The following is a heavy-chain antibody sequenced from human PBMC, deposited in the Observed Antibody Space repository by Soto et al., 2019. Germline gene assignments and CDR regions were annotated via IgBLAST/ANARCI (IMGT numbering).Heavy chain of an antibody. V-gene: IGHV1-2*02. CDR2: INPNSGGT. D-gene: IGHD3-9*01. CDR1: GYTFTGYY. CDR3: ARDYFDWPSLDT. Sequence: ASVKVSCKASGYTFTGYYMHWVRQAPGQGLEWMGWINPNSGGTNYAQKFQGRVTMTRDTSISTAYMELSRLRSDDTAVYYCARDYFDWPSLDTWGQGTMVTVSS. J-gene: IGHJ3*02.